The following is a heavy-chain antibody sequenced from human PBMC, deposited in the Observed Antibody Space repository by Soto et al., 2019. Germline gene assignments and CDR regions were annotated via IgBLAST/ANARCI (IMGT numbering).Heavy chain of an antibody. CDR2: IIPIFDTP. D-gene: IGHD2-8*01. CDR1: GGTFKNYA. J-gene: IGHJ4*02. V-gene: IGHV1-69*06. Sequence: QVQLVQSGAEVKKPGSSVKVSCKASGGTFKNYAIRWVRQAPGQGLEWMGGIIPIFDTPDYAQKFQGRVTITADKSRTIVYMELSSLRSEDTAVYYCARGPPRRDGYNTNGGQGTLVTVSS. CDR3: ARGPPRRDGYNTN.